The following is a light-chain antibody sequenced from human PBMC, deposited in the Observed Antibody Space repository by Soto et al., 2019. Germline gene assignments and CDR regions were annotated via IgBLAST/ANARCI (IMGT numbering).Light chain of an antibody. J-gene: IGLJ1*01. CDR3: CSYAGSYSYV. Sequence: QSALTQPRSVSGSPGQSVTISCTGTSSDVGGHNYVSWYQQYPGKAPKLLLSSVSKRPSGVPDRFSGSKSGNTASLTISGLQAEDEADYYCCSYAGSYSYVFGTGTTV. CDR1: SSDVGGHNY. V-gene: IGLV2-11*01. CDR2: SVS.